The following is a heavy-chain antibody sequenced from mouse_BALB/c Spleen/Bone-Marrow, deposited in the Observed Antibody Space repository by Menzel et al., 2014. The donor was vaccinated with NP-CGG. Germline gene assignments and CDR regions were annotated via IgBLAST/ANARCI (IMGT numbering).Heavy chain of an antibody. CDR1: GYTFTSYW. CDR3: ARRNYGYDY. V-gene: IGHV1-87*01. CDR2: IYPGDGDT. Sequence: VQLQQSGAELARPGASVKLSCKASGYTFTSYWMQWVKQRPGQGLEWIGAIYPGDGDTRYTQKFKGKATLTADKSSSTAYMQLSSLASEDSAVYYCARRNYGYDYWGQGTSLTASS. D-gene: IGHD2-2*01. J-gene: IGHJ2*02.